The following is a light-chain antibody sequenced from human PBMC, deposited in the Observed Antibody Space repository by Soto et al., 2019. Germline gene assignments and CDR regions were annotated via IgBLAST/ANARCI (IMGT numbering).Light chain of an antibody. CDR1: QSIRYW. CDR3: QQYTNYPWT. J-gene: IGKJ1*01. Sequence: DIQMTQSPSTLSASVGDRSTITCRASQSIRYWLDWFQQKPGKAPRLLIYEASRLESGVPSRISGSGSGTEFTLTISSLQPDDFATYYCQQYTNYPWTFGQGTKV. V-gene: IGKV1-5*03. CDR2: EAS.